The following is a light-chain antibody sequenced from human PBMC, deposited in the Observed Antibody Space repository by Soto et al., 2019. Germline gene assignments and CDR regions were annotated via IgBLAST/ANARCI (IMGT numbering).Light chain of an antibody. CDR2: VKSDGSH. CDR3: QTWDTGIVV. V-gene: IGLV4-69*02. J-gene: IGLJ2*01. Sequence: QPVLTQSPSASASLGASVKLTCTLSSGHGNYVIAWHQQQPEKGPRFLMKVKSDGSHIKGDGIPDRFSGSSSGAERYLAISSLQSEDEADYYCQTWDTGIVVFGGGTQLTVL. CDR1: SGHGNYV.